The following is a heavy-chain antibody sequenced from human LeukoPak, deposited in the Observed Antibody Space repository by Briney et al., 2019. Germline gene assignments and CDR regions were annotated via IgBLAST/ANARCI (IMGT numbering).Heavy chain of an antibody. D-gene: IGHD3-3*01. Sequence: GGSLRLSCAVSGFIFSNYAMHWVRQAPGKGLEWVAIISYGGSNTYYADSVKGRFTISRDNAKNSLYLQMNSLRAEDTAVYYCARITIFGVVIGPYYYYGMDVWGQGTTVTVSS. CDR1: GFIFSNYA. V-gene: IGHV3-30-3*01. CDR3: ARITIFGVVIGPYYYYGMDV. CDR2: ISYGGSNT. J-gene: IGHJ6*02.